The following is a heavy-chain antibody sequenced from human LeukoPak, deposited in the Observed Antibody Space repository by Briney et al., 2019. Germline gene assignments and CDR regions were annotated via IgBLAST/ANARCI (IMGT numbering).Heavy chain of an antibody. V-gene: IGHV1-46*03. CDR3: ARGFLEWLSPGTYNWFDP. CDR2: INPSGGST. D-gene: IGHD3-3*01. CDR1: GYTFTSYY. J-gene: IGHJ5*02. Sequence: ASVKVSCKASGYTFTSYYMHWLRQAPEQGLEWMGIINPSGGSTSYAQKFQGRVTITRDTSTSTVYMELSSLRSEDTAVYYCARGFLEWLSPGTYNWFDPWGQGTLVTVSS.